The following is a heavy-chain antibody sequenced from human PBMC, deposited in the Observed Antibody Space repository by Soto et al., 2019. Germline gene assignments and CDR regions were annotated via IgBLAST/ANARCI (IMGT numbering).Heavy chain of an antibody. D-gene: IGHD6-25*01. CDR3: VKEFSGYTSL. J-gene: IGHJ4*02. CDR1: GGPFNNFI. V-gene: IGHV1-69*02. CDR2: IIPILNKT. Sequence: QVLLEQSGSVVKRPGSSVTVSCKASGGPFNNFIFTWVRQAPGQGLEWMGRIIPILNKTNYAQTFRGRVAITADTPASTSYIELTGLRLDYTAMYYCVKEFSGYTSLWGQGTLVYVTS.